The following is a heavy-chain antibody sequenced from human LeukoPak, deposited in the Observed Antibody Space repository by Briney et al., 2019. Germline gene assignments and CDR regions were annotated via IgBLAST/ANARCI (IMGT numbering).Heavy chain of an antibody. Sequence: GASVKVSCKASGYTFTGYYMHWVRQAPGQGLEWMGWINPNSGGTNYAQKFQGRVTMTRDTSISTAYMELSRLRSDDTAVYYCARGDGGYNTLFDYWGQGTLVTVSS. CDR1: GYTFTGYY. CDR3: ARGDGGYNTLFDY. J-gene: IGHJ4*02. D-gene: IGHD5-24*01. CDR2: INPNSGGT. V-gene: IGHV1-2*02.